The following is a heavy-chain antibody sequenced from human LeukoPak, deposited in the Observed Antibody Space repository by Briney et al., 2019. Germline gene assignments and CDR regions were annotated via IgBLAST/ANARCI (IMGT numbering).Heavy chain of an antibody. CDR1: GYTFTSYD. Sequence: ASVKVSCKASGYTFTSYDINWVRQATGQGPEWMGWINPNSGNTGYAQKFQGRVTITRNTSISTAYMELSSLRSEDTAVYYCARVGGEYDYGDYFDYWGQGTLVTVSS. CDR2: INPNSGNT. CDR3: ARVGGEYDYGDYFDY. V-gene: IGHV1-8*03. J-gene: IGHJ4*02. D-gene: IGHD4-17*01.